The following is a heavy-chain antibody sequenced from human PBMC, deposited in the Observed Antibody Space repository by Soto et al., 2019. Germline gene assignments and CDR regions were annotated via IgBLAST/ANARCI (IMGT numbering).Heavy chain of an antibody. CDR2: IYYSGNT. V-gene: IGHV4-59*08. CDR3: ARSNCTSTICNAFSDY. CDR1: GGSISTYY. J-gene: IGHJ4*02. Sequence: QVQLQESGPGLVKPSETLSLTCTVSGGSISTYYWSWIRQPPGKGLEWIGYIYYSGNTNYNPSLKSRVTISVDTSNNQFSLTLSSLTASDTAVSYCARSNCTSTICNAFSDYWGQGTLVTVSS. D-gene: IGHD2-2*01.